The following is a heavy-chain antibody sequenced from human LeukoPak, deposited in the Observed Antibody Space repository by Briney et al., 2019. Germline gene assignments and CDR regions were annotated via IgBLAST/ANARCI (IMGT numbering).Heavy chain of an antibody. Sequence: GGSLRLSCAASGFSFSNYWMGWVRQAPGKGLACVANIKTDGSETYYVDSVKGRFTISRDNSRNTLYLQMNSLRAEDTAVYFCARRGYSYLYYYGMDVWGQGTTVTVSS. CDR1: GFSFSNYW. CDR3: ARRGYSYLYYYGMDV. D-gene: IGHD5-18*01. CDR2: IKTDGSET. J-gene: IGHJ6*02. V-gene: IGHV3-7*01.